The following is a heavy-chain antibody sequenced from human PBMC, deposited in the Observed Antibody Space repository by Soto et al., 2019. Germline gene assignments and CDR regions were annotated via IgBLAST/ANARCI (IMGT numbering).Heavy chain of an antibody. CDR3: ARAYNNKWYIYDC. V-gene: IGHV4-4*02. CDR1: GASISSSNW. D-gene: IGHD6-13*01. Sequence: QVQLEESGPGLVKPSGTLSLTCAVSGASISSSNWWTWVRQPPGKGLEWIGEIFHRGSTNYNPSLKSRVTISVENSKHQCSLKLSSVTAADTAVYYCARAYNNKWYIYDCWGQGTLVTVSS. J-gene: IGHJ4*02. CDR2: IFHRGST.